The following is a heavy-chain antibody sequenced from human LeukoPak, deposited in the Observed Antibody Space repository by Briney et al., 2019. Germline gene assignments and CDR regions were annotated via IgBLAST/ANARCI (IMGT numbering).Heavy chain of an antibody. CDR2: IYYSGST. D-gene: IGHD4-17*01. CDR3: ARSADGEYYWFDP. J-gene: IGHJ5*02. CDR1: GGSISSSSYY. V-gene: IGHV4-39*01. Sequence: SETLSLTCTVSGGSISSSSYYWGWIRQPPGKGLEWIGSIYYSGSTYYNPSLKSRVTISVDTSKNQFSLKLSPVTAADTAVYYCARSADGEYYWFDPWGQGTLVTVSS.